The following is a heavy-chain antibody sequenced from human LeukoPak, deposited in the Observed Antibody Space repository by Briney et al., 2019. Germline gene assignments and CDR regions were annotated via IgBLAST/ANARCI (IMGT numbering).Heavy chain of an antibody. CDR1: GYTFTGYY. V-gene: IGHV1-2*06. J-gene: IGHJ4*02. CDR2: INPNSGGT. Sequence: ASVKVSCKASGYTFTGYYMHWVRQAPGQGLEWMGRINPNSGGTNYAQKFQGRVTMTRDTSISTAYMELSRLRSDDTAVYYCARDSFGLHYYGSGSLVRWGQGTLVTVSS. CDR3: ARDSFGLHYYGSGSLVR. D-gene: IGHD3-10*01.